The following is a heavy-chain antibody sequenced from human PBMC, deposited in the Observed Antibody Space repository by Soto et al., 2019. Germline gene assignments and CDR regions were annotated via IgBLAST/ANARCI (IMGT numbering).Heavy chain of an antibody. V-gene: IGHV4-39*01. D-gene: IGHD1-1*01. J-gene: IGHJ6*02. CDR1: GDSITSNSYF. CDR3: ASHGLTEGYNPDGMDV. Sequence: SETLSLTCTVSGDSITSNSYFWAWIRQPPGKGLEGIGSIYYSGSTYYNPYLKSRVTISVDTSKNQFYLKLSSVTAADTAVYKCASHGLTEGYNPDGMDVWGQGTTVTVSS. CDR2: IYYSGST.